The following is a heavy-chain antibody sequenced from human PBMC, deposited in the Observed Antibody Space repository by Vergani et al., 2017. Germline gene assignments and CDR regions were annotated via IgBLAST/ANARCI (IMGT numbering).Heavy chain of an antibody. V-gene: IGHV1-69*01. CDR2: IIPIFGTA. D-gene: IGHD2-15*01. CDR1: GGTFSSYA. J-gene: IGHJ5*02. Sequence: QVQLVQSGAEVKKPGSSVKVSCKASGGTFSSYAISWVRQAPGQGLEWMGGIIPIFGTANYAQMFQGRVTITADESTSTAYMELSSLRSEDTAVYYCARGQDIVVVVAENWFDPWGQGTLVTVSS. CDR3: ARGQDIVVVVAENWFDP.